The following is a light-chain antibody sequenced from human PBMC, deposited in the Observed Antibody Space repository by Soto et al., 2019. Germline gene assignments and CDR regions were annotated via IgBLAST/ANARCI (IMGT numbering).Light chain of an antibody. CDR3: GTWDTSLRVFHV. CDR1: SSNIGNNY. V-gene: IGLV1-51*01. J-gene: IGLJ1*01. Sequence: QSVLTQTPSVSAAPGQNVTISCSGTSSNIGNNYVSWYQHLPGTAPRILIYDNYKRPSGIPDRFSVLKSGTSATLGITGLQTGDEADYYCGTWDTSLRVFHVFGSGTKVTVL. CDR2: DNY.